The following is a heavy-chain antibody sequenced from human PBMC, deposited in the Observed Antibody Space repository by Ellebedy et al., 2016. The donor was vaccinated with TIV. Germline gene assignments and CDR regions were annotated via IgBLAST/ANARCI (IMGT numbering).Heavy chain of an antibody. D-gene: IGHD2-15*01. J-gene: IGHJ4*02. CDR1: GGTFNSYV. Sequence: SVKVSXKSSGGTFNSYVINWVRQAPGQGLEWMGGITPIFGPANYAQKFQGRVTFTVDKSTSTVYMELSSLRVEDTAVYFCARLHCSGGSCYNDYWGQGTLVSVSS. CDR3: ARLHCSGGSCYNDY. V-gene: IGHV1-69*06. CDR2: ITPIFGPA.